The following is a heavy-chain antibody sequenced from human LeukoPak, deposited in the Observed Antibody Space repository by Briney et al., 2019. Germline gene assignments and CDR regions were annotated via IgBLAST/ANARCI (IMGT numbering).Heavy chain of an antibody. V-gene: IGHV3-21*01. J-gene: IGHJ6*02. D-gene: IGHD2-2*03. CDR3: ARAMDIVVVPDARLGIDV. CDR2: INSSSSYI. CDR1: GFTFSSYS. Sequence: WGSLRLSCAASGFTFSSYSMNWVRQAPGKGLEWVSSINSSSSYIYYADSLKGRFTISKDNVKNSLYLKMNSLRAEDTAVYYCARAMDIVVVPDARLGIDVWGQGTTVTVSS.